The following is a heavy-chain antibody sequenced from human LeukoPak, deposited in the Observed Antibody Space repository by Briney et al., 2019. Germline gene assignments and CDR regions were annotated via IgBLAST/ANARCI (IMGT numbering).Heavy chain of an antibody. V-gene: IGHV3-64D*09. Sequence: GGSLRLSCSVSGLTFSTYHLHWVRQAPGKGLEYISAISNNGHSTYYADSVRGRFTISRDNSKNTLYLHMSSLRAEDTAVCYCVKAGRNNWNPPGIDYWGQGTLVTVSS. CDR2: ISNNGHST. CDR1: GLTFSTYH. CDR3: VKAGRNNWNPPGIDY. D-gene: IGHD1-20*01. J-gene: IGHJ4*02.